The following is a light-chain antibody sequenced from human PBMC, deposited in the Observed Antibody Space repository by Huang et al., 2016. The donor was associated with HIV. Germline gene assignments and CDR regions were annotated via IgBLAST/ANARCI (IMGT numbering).Light chain of an antibody. CDR2: GTP. CDR1: QNINKY. J-gene: IGKJ2*01. CDR3: QQSYNIPRT. Sequence: DIRMTQSPSSLSASVGDRGIITCRTSQNINKYLNWYQQMPGKAPKLLIYGTPTLQTGVSSRFGGSGSGTDFTLTIGSLQPEDTAMYFCQQSYNIPRTFGQGT. V-gene: IGKV1-39*01.